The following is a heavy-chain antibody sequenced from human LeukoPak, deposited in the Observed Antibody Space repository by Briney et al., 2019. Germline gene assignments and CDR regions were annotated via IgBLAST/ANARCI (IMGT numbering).Heavy chain of an antibody. CDR1: GGTFSSYA. Sequence: SVKVSCKASGGTFSSYAISWVRQAPGQGLEWMGRIIPILGIANYAQKFQGRVTITADKSTSTAYMELSSLRSEDTAVYYCARDPIAAAGTRWFDPWVQGTLVTVTS. CDR3: ARDPIAAAGTRWFDP. CDR2: IIPILGIA. V-gene: IGHV1-69*04. D-gene: IGHD6-13*01. J-gene: IGHJ5*02.